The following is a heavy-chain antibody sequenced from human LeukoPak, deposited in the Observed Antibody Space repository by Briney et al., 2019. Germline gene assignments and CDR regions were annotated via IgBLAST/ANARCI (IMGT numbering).Heavy chain of an antibody. V-gene: IGHV1-2*02. J-gene: IGHJ5*02. Sequence: ASVKVSCKASGYTFTGYYMHWVRQAPGQGLEWMGWINPNSGGPNYAQKFQGRVTMTRDTSISTAYMELSRLRSDDTAVYYCARDRITGTTGWFDPWGQGTLVTVSS. D-gene: IGHD1-20*01. CDR2: INPNSGGP. CDR3: ARDRITGTTGWFDP. CDR1: GYTFTGYY.